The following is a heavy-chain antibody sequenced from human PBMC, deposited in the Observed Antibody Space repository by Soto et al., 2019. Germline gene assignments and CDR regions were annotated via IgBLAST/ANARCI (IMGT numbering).Heavy chain of an antibody. CDR2: IIPILGIA. D-gene: IGHD1-1*01. V-gene: IGHV1-69*08. J-gene: IGHJ6*02. CDR1: GGTFSSYT. CDR3: ARDPGPDGVVQADDCMDCGMDV. Sequence: QVQLVQSGAEVKKPGSSVKVSCKASGGTFSSYTISWVRQAPGQGLEWMGRIIPILGIANYAQKFQGRVTITAVKSTSTAYMELSSLRSEDTAVYYCARDPGPDGVVQADDCMDCGMDVWGQGTTVTVSS.